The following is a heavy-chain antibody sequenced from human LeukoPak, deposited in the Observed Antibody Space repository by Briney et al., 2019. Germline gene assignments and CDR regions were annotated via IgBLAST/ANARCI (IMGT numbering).Heavy chain of an antibody. CDR3: VKVPRSGCCAFDI. CDR2: IPYDESNE. Sequence: PGGSLRLSCAASGFTFSSYGMHWVRQAPGKGLEWVAAIPYDESNEYYVDSEKGRFTVSRDNSKNTLYLQMNSLRVEDTAVYYCVKVPRSGCCAFDIWGQGTMVTVSS. D-gene: IGHD6-19*01. J-gene: IGHJ3*02. CDR1: GFTFSSYG. V-gene: IGHV3-30*18.